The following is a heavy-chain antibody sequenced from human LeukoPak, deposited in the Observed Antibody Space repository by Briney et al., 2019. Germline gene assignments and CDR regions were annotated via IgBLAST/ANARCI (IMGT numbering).Heavy chain of an antibody. D-gene: IGHD1-1*01. CDR3: ARGGTYWRGWFDP. V-gene: IGHV4-30-2*01. CDR1: GGSISSGGYS. CDR2: IYHSGST. Sequence: PSQTLSLTCAVSGGSISSGGYSWSWIRQPPGKGLEWIGYIYHSGSTYYNPSLKSRVTISVDRSKNQFSLKLSSVTAADTAVYYCARGGTYWRGWFDPWGQGTLVTVSS. J-gene: IGHJ5*02.